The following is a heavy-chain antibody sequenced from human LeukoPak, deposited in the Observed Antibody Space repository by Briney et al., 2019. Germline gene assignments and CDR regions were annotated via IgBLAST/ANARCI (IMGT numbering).Heavy chain of an antibody. CDR3: ARVAFYYDSSGYGQDYWYFDL. V-gene: IGHV4-4*07. D-gene: IGHD3-22*01. Sequence: SETLSLTCSVSGDSISYFYWSWIRQAAGKGLEWIGRIYNSGSTDYNASLKSRVTMSVDTSKNQLSLKVISVTAADTAVYYCARVAFYYDSSGYGQDYWYFDLWGRGTLVTVSS. CDR2: IYNSGST. CDR1: GDSISYFY. J-gene: IGHJ2*01.